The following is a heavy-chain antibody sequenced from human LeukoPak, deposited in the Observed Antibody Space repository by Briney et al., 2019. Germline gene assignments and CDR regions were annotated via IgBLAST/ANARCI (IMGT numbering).Heavy chain of an antibody. CDR2: INQDGSQK. CDR3: ARDGGSSGSYPY. D-gene: IGHD1-26*01. Sequence: GGSLRLSCVVSGFTFSSYWMSWVRQAPGKGLEWVANINQDGSQKSYVDSVKGRFTISRDNAKNSLYLQMNSLRAEDTAVYYCARDGGSSGSYPYWGQGTLVTTSS. V-gene: IGHV3-7*01. CDR1: GFTFSSYW. J-gene: IGHJ4*02.